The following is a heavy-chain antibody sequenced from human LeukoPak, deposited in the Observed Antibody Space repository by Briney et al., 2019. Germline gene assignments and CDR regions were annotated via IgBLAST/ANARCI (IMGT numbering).Heavy chain of an antibody. CDR1: GGSISSGSYY. CDR2: IYTSGST. D-gene: IGHD2-15*01. CDR3: AREGSTANFVVVVAGPGDAFDI. Sequence: SETLSLTCTVSGGSISSGSYYWSWIRQPAGKGLEWIGRIYTSGSTNYNPSLKSRVTISVDTSKNQFSLKLSSVTAADTAVYYCAREGSTANFVVVVAGPGDAFDIWGQGTMVTVSS. J-gene: IGHJ3*02. V-gene: IGHV4-61*02.